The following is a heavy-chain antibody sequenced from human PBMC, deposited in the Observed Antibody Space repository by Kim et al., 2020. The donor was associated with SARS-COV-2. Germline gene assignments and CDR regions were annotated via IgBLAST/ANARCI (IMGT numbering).Heavy chain of an antibody. V-gene: IGHV3-21*01. CDR2: ISSSSYI. D-gene: IGHD3-22*01. CDR1: GFTFSSYS. J-gene: IGHJ4*02. Sequence: GGSLRLSCAASGFTFSSYSMNWVRQAPGKGLEWVSSISSSSYIYYADSVKGRFTISRDNAKNSLYLQMNSLRAEDTAVYYCARVPGYYDSSGYRDYWGQGTLVTVSS. CDR3: ARVPGYYDSSGYRDY.